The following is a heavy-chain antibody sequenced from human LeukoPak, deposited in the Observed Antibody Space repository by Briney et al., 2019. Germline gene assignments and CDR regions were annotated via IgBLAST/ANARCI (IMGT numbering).Heavy chain of an antibody. J-gene: IGHJ4*02. CDR1: GGSFSGYY. CDR3: ARGSRGGSSWYYFDY. CDR2: INHSGST. Sequence: SETLSLTCAVYGGSFSGYYWSWIRQPPGKGLEWIGEINHSGSTNYNPSLKSRVTISVDTSKNQFSLKLSSVTAADTAVYYCARGSRGGSSWYYFDYWGQGTLVTVSS. D-gene: IGHD6-13*01. V-gene: IGHV4-34*01.